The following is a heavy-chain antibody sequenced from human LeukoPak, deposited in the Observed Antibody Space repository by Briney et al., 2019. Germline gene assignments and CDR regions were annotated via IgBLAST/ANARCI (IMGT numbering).Heavy chain of an antibody. V-gene: IGHV1-2*02. Sequence: GASVKVSCKASGYTFTGYYMHWVRQAPGQGLEWMGWINPNSGGTNYAQKFQGRVTMTRDTSISTAYMELSRLRSDDTAVYYCASRIAVAGEGAFDIWGQGTMVTVSS. D-gene: IGHD6-19*01. CDR2: INPNSGGT. CDR1: GYTFTGYY. CDR3: ASRIAVAGEGAFDI. J-gene: IGHJ3*02.